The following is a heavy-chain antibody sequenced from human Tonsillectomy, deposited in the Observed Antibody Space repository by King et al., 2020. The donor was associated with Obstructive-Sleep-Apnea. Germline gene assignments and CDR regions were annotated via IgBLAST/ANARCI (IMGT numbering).Heavy chain of an antibody. D-gene: IGHD3-22*01. V-gene: IGHV3-49*03. CDR3: TRDLEGPDSSGYSWGY. Sequence: VQLVESGGGLVQPGRSLRLSCTGSGFTFGDYALSWFRQAPGKGLEWVGFIRSKVYGGATEYAASVIGRFTISRNASRGIVYLQMNSLQIEDTALYYCTRDLEGPDSSGYSWGYWGQGTLVTVSS. CDR2: IRSKVYGGAT. CDR1: GFTFGDYA. J-gene: IGHJ4*02.